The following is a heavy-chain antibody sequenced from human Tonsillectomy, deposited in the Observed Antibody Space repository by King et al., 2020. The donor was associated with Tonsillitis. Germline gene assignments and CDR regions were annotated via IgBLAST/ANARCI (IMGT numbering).Heavy chain of an antibody. Sequence: VQLVESGGVAVQPGGSLRLSCAASGFTFDDYAMHWVRHAPGKGLEWVSLISWDGDNTYYADSVKGRFTISRDNSKNSLYLQMNSLRAEDTALYYCAKDMKGAAGYLDSWGQGTQVTVSS. CDR1: GFTFDDYA. V-gene: IGHV3-43D*03. CDR2: ISWDGDNT. CDR3: AKDMKGAAGYLDS. J-gene: IGHJ4*02. D-gene: IGHD6-13*01.